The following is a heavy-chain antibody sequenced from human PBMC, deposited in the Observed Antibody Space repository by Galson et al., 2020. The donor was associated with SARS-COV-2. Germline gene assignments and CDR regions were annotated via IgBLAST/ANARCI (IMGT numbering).Heavy chain of an antibody. CDR3: GRCSIAAARTGFDP. Sequence: SETLSLTCTVSGGSISSGDYYWSWIRPPPGKGLEWIGYIYYSWGTYYNPSLKSRVTISVDTSKNQFSLKLSPVTAADTAVYYCGRCSIAAARTGFDPWGQGTLVTVSS. CDR2: IYYSWGT. CDR1: GGSISSGDYY. J-gene: IGHJ5*02. D-gene: IGHD6-13*01. V-gene: IGHV4-30-4*01.